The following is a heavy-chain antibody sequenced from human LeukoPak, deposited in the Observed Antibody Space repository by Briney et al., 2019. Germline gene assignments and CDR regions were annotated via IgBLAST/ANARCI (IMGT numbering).Heavy chain of an antibody. Sequence: GGSLRLSCAASGFTFSSYFMNWVRQAPGQGLEWVVNIKPDGTATHYVDSVKGRFTISRDNAKDSLFLQMTSLRAEDTALYYCARGLDYSFDSWGQGTLVTVSS. V-gene: IGHV3-7*01. CDR1: GFTFSSYF. CDR3: ARGLDYSFDS. D-gene: IGHD3-9*01. J-gene: IGHJ4*02. CDR2: IKPDGTAT.